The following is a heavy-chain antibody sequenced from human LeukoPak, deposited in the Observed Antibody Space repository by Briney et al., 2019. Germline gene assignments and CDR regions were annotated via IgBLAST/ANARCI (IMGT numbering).Heavy chain of an antibody. V-gene: IGHV1-46*01. CDR1: GYTFTMYY. CDR3: AREQRGRLSRSWGGLFASYHTYYYMDV. Sequence: ASVKVSCKASGYTFTMYYIHWVRQAPGQGLEWMGMINPNDGATTYTQRFQGRVTMTRDMSTTTLYGDLRRLRGEGTAVYFCAREQRGRLSRSWGGLFASYHTYYYMDVWGRGTTVTVSS. CDR2: INPNDGAT. J-gene: IGHJ6*03. D-gene: IGHD6-13*01.